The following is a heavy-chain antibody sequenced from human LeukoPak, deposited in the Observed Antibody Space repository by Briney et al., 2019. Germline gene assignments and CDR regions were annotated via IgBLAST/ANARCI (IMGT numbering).Heavy chain of an antibody. V-gene: IGHV3-74*01. CDR2: IKNDGSST. CDR3: VRDAWMASTPLDY. Sequence: PGGSLRLSCAAPGFTFSSYWMHWVRQAPGKGLLWVSRIKNDGSSTNYADSVKGRFTISRDNAKNTLYLQINSLRAEDTAVYYCVRDAWMASTPLDYWGQGTLVTVSS. D-gene: IGHD5-24*01. J-gene: IGHJ4*02. CDR1: GFTFSSYW.